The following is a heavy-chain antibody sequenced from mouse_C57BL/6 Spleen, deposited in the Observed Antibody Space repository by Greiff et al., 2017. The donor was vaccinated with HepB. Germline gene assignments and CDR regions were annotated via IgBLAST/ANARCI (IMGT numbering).Heavy chain of an antibody. D-gene: IGHD2-1*01. V-gene: IGHV5-15*01. Sequence: EVKLVESGGGLVQPGGSLKLSCAASGFTFSDYGMAWVRQAPRKGPEWVAFISNLAYSIYYADTVTGRFTISRENAKNTLYLEMSSLRSEDTAMYYCARHDGNYAWFAYWGQGTLVTVSA. CDR1: GFTFSDYG. CDR3: ARHDGNYAWFAY. CDR2: ISNLAYSI. J-gene: IGHJ3*01.